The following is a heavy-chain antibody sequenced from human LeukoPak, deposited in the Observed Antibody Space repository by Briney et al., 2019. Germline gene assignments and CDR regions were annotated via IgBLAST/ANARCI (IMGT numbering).Heavy chain of an antibody. CDR3: AKDHPSYDFWSGGTVIDY. J-gene: IGHJ4*02. V-gene: IGHV3-74*01. Sequence: GGSLRLSCAASGFTFSSYWMHWVRQAPGKGLVWVSRINSDGSSTSYADSVKGRFTISRDNSKNTLYLQMNSLRAEDTAVYYCAKDHPSYDFWSGGTVIDYWGQGTLVTVSS. CDR1: GFTFSSYW. D-gene: IGHD3-3*01. CDR2: INSDGSST.